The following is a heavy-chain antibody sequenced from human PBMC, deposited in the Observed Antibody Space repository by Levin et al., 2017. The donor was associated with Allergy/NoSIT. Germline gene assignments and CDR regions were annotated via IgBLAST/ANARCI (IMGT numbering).Heavy chain of an antibody. CDR1: GGSFSGYY. CDR2: INHSGST. V-gene: IGHV4-34*01. D-gene: IGHD3-16*01. J-gene: IGHJ4*02. Sequence: SETLSLTCAVYGGSFSGYYWSWIRQPPGKGLEWIGEINHSGSTNYNPSLKSRVTISVDTSKNQFSLKLSSVTAADTAVYYCARALWGLPYYFDYWGQGTLVTVSS. CDR3: ARALWGLPYYFDY.